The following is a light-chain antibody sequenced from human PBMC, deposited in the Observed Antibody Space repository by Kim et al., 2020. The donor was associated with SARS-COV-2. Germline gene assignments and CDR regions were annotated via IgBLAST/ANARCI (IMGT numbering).Light chain of an antibody. V-gene: IGLV2-11*01. Sequence: QSVPISCSGTNSGVGAFKYVSWYQQHSGKAPKLMIYDVTYRPSGVPDRFSGSKSGDTASLTISGLQPEDEADYYCCSYAGDYIYVLFGRGTQLTVL. J-gene: IGLJ2*01. CDR1: NSGVGAFKY. CDR2: DVT. CDR3: CSYAGDYIYVL.